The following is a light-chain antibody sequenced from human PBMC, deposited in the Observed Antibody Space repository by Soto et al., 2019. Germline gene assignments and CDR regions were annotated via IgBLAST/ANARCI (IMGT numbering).Light chain of an antibody. V-gene: IGKV1-5*01. CDR1: QSISSW. J-gene: IGKJ1*01. CDR3: QQYNTYPWT. Sequence: DIQVTQSPSTLSASVGDIVTFTCRASQSISSWLAWYQQKPGRAPKLLIYDASTLESGVPSRFSGSGSGTEFTLTISRLQPDDFATYYCQQYNTYPWTFGQGTKVEIK. CDR2: DAS.